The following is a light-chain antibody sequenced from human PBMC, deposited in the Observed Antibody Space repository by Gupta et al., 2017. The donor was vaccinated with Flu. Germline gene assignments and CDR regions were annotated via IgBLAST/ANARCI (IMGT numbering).Light chain of an antibody. Sequence: SYELAQLPSMSVSPGQTARLTCSGDSLATQFAYWHRQKPGRAPVMIIYKSTERASGIPRRFSGSTSGTPATLTISGVEAEDEADYYCQSADSTGSSVLFDGGTKLTVL. V-gene: IGLV3-25*02. CDR3: QSADSTGSSVL. J-gene: IGLJ2*01. CDR2: KST. CDR1: SLATQF.